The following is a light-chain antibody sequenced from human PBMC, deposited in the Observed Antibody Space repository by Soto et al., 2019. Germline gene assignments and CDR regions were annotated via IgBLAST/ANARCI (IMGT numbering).Light chain of an antibody. V-gene: IGLV1-40*01. J-gene: IGLJ3*02. Sequence: QSALTQPPSVSGAPGQRVTISCTGSRSNIGTDYDVHWYQQLPGTAPKLLIYGNNNRPSGVPDRFSGSKSGTSASLAITGLQDEDEADYYCQSYDSSLSGWVFGGGTKVTVL. CDR1: RSNIGTDYD. CDR2: GNN. CDR3: QSYDSSLSGWV.